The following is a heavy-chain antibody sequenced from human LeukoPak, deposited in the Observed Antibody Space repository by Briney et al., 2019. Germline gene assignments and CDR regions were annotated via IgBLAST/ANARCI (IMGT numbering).Heavy chain of an antibody. CDR1: GFTFDDYA. V-gene: IGHV3-9*01. CDR3: AKDSLEYSSSSPFDY. J-gene: IGHJ4*02. D-gene: IGHD6-6*01. Sequence: PGGPLRLSCAASGFTFDDYAMHWVRQAPGKGLEWVSGISWNSGSIGYADSVKGRFTISRDNAKNSLYLQMNSLRAEDTALYYCAKDSLEYSSSSPFDYWGQGTLVTVSS. CDR2: ISWNSGSI.